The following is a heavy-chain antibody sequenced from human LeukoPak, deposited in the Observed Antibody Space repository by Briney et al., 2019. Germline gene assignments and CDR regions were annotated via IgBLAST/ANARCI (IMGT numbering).Heavy chain of an antibody. Sequence: SETLSLTCTVSGGSISSGGYYWSWIRQHPGKGLEWIGYIYYSGSTYYNPSLKSRVTISVDTSKNQFSLKLSSVTAADTAVYYCAREWELLTDPWGQGTLVTVSS. CDR3: AREWELLTDP. CDR1: GGSISSGGYY. J-gene: IGHJ5*02. V-gene: IGHV4-31*03. CDR2: IYYSGST. D-gene: IGHD1-26*01.